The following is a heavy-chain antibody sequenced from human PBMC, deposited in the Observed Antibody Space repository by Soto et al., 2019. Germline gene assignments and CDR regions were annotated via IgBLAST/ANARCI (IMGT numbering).Heavy chain of an antibody. CDR3: ARDKDRLQLGVNYYYILDV. D-gene: IGHD5-12*01. J-gene: IGHJ6*02. V-gene: IGHV1-69*12. CDR1: GGTFSSSA. Sequence: QVQLEQSGAEVQKPGSSVKVSCKASGGTFSSSAFSWVRQAPGQGLEWMGGIMPVFPTPDYAQKFQDRVTITADASTSTTNMELSGLRSEDTAIYYCARDKDRLQLGVNYYYILDVWGQETTVIVSS. CDR2: IMPVFPTP.